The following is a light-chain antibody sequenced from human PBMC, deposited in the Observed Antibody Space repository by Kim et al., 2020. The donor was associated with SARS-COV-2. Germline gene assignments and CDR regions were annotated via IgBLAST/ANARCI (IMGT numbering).Light chain of an antibody. CDR1: QSISVY. CDR2: SAS. Sequence: SASVGDRVTITCRASQSISVYLNWYHQKPGKAPKLLIYSASSLQSGVPSRFSGSGSGTDFTLTISTLQPEDFATYYCQQSYSIPHTFGQGTKLEI. J-gene: IGKJ2*01. V-gene: IGKV1-39*01. CDR3: QQSYSIPHT.